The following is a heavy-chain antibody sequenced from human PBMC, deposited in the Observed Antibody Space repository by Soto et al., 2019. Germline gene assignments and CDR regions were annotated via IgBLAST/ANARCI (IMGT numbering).Heavy chain of an antibody. CDR1: EFTFSSYS. CDR2: ISSSSSYI. CDR3: ARVPSVSDYYYYYGMDV. J-gene: IGHJ6*02. V-gene: IGHV3-21*01. Sequence: VGSLRLSFQASEFTFSSYSMNWVRQAPGRGLEWVSSISSSSSYIYYADSVKGRFTISRDNAKNSLYLQMNSLRAEDTAVYYCARVPSVSDYYYYYGMDVWGQGTTVTVS.